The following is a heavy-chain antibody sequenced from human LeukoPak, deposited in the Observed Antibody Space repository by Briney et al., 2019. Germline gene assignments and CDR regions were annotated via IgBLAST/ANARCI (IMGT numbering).Heavy chain of an antibody. CDR1: GFTVSSNY. CDR3: AKGVGFYDSSAYDH. D-gene: IGHD3-22*01. V-gene: IGHV3-23*01. CDR2: ISGSGGST. Sequence: GGSLRLSCAASGFTVSSNYMSWVRQAPGKGLEWVSGISGSGGSTYYVDSVKGRFTLSRDNSKKTLYLQMNSLRGEDTAVYYCAKGVGFYDSSAYDHWGQGTLVTVSS. J-gene: IGHJ5*02.